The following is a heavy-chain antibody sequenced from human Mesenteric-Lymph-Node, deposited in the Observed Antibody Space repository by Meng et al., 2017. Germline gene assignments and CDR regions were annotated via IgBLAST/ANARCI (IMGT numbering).Heavy chain of an antibody. CDR2: ISWDGGST. D-gene: IGHD3-22*01. J-gene: IGHJ4*01. CDR1: GFTFDDYA. CDR3: AREVGVFDY. Sequence: GESLKISCAASGFTFDDYAMHWVRQAPGKGLEWVSLISWDGGSTYYADSVKGRFTISRDNSKNSLYLQMNSLRAEDTAFYYCAREVGVFDYWGHGTLVTVSS. V-gene: IGHV3-43D*03.